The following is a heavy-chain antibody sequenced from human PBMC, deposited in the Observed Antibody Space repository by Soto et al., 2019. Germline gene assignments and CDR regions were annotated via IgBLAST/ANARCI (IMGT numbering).Heavy chain of an antibody. D-gene: IGHD1-26*01. CDR3: ARDRETTTTRRAFEI. CDR1: GYTFSNYG. V-gene: IGHV1-18*01. CDR2: ICAYNGDT. Sequence: QVQLVQSGAEVKKPGASVKVSCKASGYTFSNYGIGWLRQAPGQGLEWLAWICAYNGDTKSAQKIQGRVTVTTDVSTATAYMELRSRRSDDTAVYYCARDRETTTTRRAFEIWGQGTMVTVSS. J-gene: IGHJ3*02.